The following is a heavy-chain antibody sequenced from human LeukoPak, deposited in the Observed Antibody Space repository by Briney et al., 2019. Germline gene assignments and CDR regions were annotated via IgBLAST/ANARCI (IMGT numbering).Heavy chain of an antibody. Sequence: PSETLSLTCTVSGGSISSGGYYWSWIRQHPGKGLEWIGYIYYSGSTYYNPSLRSRVTMSVDTSENQFSLEVTSLTAADTAVYYCARTSEDTGYGDFDYWGQGTLVTVSS. J-gene: IGHJ4*02. CDR1: GGSISSGGYY. CDR3: ARTSEDTGYGDFDY. D-gene: IGHD4-17*01. CDR2: IYYSGST. V-gene: IGHV4-31*03.